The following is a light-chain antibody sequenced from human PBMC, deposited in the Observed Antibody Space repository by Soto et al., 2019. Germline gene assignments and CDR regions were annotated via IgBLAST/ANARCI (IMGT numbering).Light chain of an antibody. V-gene: IGLV2-14*01. CDR2: EVN. CDR1: SSDVGGCNC. CDR3: SSFTSTSTYV. Sequence: QPVLTQPASVSGSPGQSITISCTGTSSDVGGCNCVSWYQQHPGKAPKLMIYEVNNRPSGVSNRFSGSKSGNTASLTISGLQAEDEADYYCSSFTSTSTYVFGTGTKLTVL. J-gene: IGLJ1*01.